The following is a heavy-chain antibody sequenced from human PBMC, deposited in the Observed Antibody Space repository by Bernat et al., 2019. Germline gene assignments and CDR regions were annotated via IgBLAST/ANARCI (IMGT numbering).Heavy chain of an antibody. Sequence: QVQLQESGPGLVKPSQTLSLTCTVSGGSISSGGYYWSWIRQHPGQGLVWIGYIYYSGSTYYNPSLKSRVTISVDTSKNQFSLKLSSVTAADTAVYYCARGGTMVRGVYYFDYWGQGTLVTVSS. CDR3: ARGGTMVRGVYYFDY. V-gene: IGHV4-31*03. J-gene: IGHJ4*02. CDR1: GGSISSGGYY. CDR2: IYYSGST. D-gene: IGHD3-10*01.